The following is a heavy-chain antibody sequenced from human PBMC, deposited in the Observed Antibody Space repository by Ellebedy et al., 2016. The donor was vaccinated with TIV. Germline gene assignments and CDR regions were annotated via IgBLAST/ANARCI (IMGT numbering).Heavy chain of an antibody. D-gene: IGHD5-12*01. V-gene: IGHV4-59*12. Sequence: SETLSLTXTVSGGSISSYYWSWIRQPPGKGLEWIGYIYYSGSTNYNPSLKSRVTISVDTSKNQFSLKLSSVTAADTAVYYCARDYDSNAFDIWGQGTMVTVSS. CDR1: GGSISSYY. CDR3: ARDYDSNAFDI. CDR2: IYYSGST. J-gene: IGHJ3*02.